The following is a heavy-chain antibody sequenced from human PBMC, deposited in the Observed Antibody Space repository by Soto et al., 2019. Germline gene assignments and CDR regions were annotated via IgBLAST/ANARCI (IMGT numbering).Heavy chain of an antibody. D-gene: IGHD3-9*01. CDR2: INPNSGGT. J-gene: IGHJ6*02. CDR1: GYTFTGYY. V-gene: IGHV1-2*04. CDR3: ARDSLMHYDILTGYYKGVGYYYYGMDV. Sequence: ASVKVSCKASGYTFTGYYMHWVRQAPGQGLEWMGWINPNSGGTNYAQKFQGWVTMTRDTSISTAYMELSRLRSDDTAVYYCARDSLMHYDILTGYYKGVGYYYYGMDVWGQGTTVTVSS.